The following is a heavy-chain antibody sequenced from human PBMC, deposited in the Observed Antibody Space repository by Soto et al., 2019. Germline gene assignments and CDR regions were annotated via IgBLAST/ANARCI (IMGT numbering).Heavy chain of an antibody. D-gene: IGHD1-1*01. V-gene: IGHV1-8*01. CDR3: ARERTGTTSMDV. J-gene: IGHJ6*02. CDR2: MNPNSGNT. Sequence: QVQLVQSGAEVKKPGASVKVSCKASGYTFTSYDINWVRQATGQGLEWMGWMNPNSGNTGYAQKFQVRVTMTRNNSISTAYMELSSLRSEDTAVYYCARERTGTTSMDVWGQGTTVTVSS. CDR1: GYTFTSYD.